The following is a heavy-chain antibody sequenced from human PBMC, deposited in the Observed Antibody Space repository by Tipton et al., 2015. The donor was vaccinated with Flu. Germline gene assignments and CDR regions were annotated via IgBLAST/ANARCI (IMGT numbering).Heavy chain of an antibody. V-gene: IGHV1-2*02. CDR2: ISPKSGGT. Sequence: QMQLVQSGAEVRKPGASVRVSCKTSGYTFTGHYIHWVRQAPGQGLEWMGCISPKSGGTNYGQKFQGRVTMTRDTSVNTAYMELSRLRSDDTAIYYCTRDPRGYASGNGFDPWGQGTLVTVSS. CDR1: GYTFTGHY. J-gene: IGHJ5*02. CDR3: TRDPRGYASGNGFDP. D-gene: IGHD2-2*01.